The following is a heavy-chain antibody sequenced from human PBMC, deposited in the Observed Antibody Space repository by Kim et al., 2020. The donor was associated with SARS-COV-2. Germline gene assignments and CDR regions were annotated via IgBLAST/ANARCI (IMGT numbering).Heavy chain of an antibody. V-gene: IGHV3-21*01. D-gene: IGHD5-18*01. CDR1: GFTFSSYS. Sequence: GGSLRLSCAASGFTFSSYSMNWVRQAPGKGLEWVSSISSSSSYIYYADSVKGRFTISRDNAKNSLYLQMNSLRAEDTAVYYCARDKSVGVIQLWSDWGQGTLVTVSS. CDR2: ISSSSSYI. CDR3: ARDKSVGVIQLWSD. J-gene: IGHJ4*02.